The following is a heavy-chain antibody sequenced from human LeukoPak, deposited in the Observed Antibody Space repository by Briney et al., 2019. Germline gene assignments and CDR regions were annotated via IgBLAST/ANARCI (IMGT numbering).Heavy chain of an antibody. CDR2: IYYSGST. Sequence: SETLSLTCTVSGGSISSYYWSWIRQPPGKGLEWIGYIYYSGSTNYNPSLKSRVTISVDTSKNQFSLKLSSVTAADTAVYYCARDLPGFCSSTSCWGWFDPWGQGTLVTVSS. D-gene: IGHD2-2*01. V-gene: IGHV4-59*12. CDR1: GGSISSYY. CDR3: ARDLPGFCSSTSCWGWFDP. J-gene: IGHJ5*02.